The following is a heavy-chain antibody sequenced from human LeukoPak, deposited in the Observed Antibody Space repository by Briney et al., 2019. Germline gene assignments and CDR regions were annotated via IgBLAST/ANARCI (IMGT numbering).Heavy chain of an antibody. CDR3: ARDGGSYYGSSAFDI. D-gene: IGHD1-26*01. CDR2: IIPIFGTA. Sequence: SVKVSCKASGGTFSSYAISWVRQAPGQGLEWMGGIIPIFGTANYAQKFQGRVTITADKSTSTAYMELSSLRSEDTAVYYCARDGGSYYGSSAFDIWGQGTMVTVSS. V-gene: IGHV1-69*06. J-gene: IGHJ3*02. CDR1: GGTFSSYA.